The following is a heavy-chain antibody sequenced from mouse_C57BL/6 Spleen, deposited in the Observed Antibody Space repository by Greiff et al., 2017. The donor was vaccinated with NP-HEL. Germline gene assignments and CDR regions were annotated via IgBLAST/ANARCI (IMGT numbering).Heavy chain of an antibody. CDR2: INPSSGYT. D-gene: IGHD1-3*01. Sequence: VQLQQSGAELARPGASVKMSCKASGYTFTSYTLHWVKQRPGQGLEWIGYINPSSGYTKYNQKFKDKATLTADKSSSTAYMQLSSLTSEDSAVYYCARDRTKDYWGQGTTLTVSS. J-gene: IGHJ2*01. CDR1: GYTFTSYT. CDR3: ARDRTKDY. V-gene: IGHV1-4*01.